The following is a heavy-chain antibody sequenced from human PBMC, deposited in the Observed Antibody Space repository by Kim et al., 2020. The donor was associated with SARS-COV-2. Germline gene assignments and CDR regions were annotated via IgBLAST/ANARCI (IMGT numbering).Heavy chain of an antibody. V-gene: IGHV4-59*13. D-gene: IGHD3-9*01. Sequence: SETLSLTCTVSGGSISSYYWSWIRQPPGKGLEWIGYIYYSGSTNYNPSLKSRVTISVDTSKNQFSLKLSSVTAADTAVYYCARTYYDILTGYRDWYFDLWGRGTLVTVSS. CDR3: ARTYYDILTGYRDWYFDL. CDR2: IYYSGST. J-gene: IGHJ2*01. CDR1: GGSISSYY.